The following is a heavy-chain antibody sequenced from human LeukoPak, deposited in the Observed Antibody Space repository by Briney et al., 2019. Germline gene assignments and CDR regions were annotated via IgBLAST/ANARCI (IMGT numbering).Heavy chain of an antibody. J-gene: IGHJ4*02. Sequence: GASVKVSCKVSGYTLTDLSMHWVRQAPGKGLEWMGGFDPEDGETIYAQKLQGRVTMTEDTSTDTAYMELSSLRSEDTAVYYCSTVRGGGYNVGDYWGQGTLVTVSS. D-gene: IGHD5-24*01. V-gene: IGHV1-24*01. CDR1: GYTLTDLS. CDR2: FDPEDGET. CDR3: STVRGGGYNVGDY.